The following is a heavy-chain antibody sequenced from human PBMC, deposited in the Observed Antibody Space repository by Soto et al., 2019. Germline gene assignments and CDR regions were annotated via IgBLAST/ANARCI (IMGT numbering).Heavy chain of an antibody. CDR1: GYTFTSYG. CDR2: ISAYNGNT. D-gene: IGHD2-15*01. CDR3: ARGHCSGGSCYPVDY. V-gene: IGHV1-18*04. J-gene: IGHJ4*02. Sequence: GASVKVSCKASGYTFTSYGISWVRQAPGQGLEWMGWISAYNGNTNYAQKLQGRVTMTTDTSTSTAYMELRSLRSDDTAVYYCARGHCSGGSCYPVDYWGQGTLVTVSS.